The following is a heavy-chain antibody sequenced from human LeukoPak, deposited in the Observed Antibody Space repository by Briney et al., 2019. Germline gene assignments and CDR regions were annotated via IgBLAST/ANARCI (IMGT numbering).Heavy chain of an antibody. D-gene: IGHD2-2*01. V-gene: IGHV4-34*01. CDR1: GGSFSGYY. CDR2: INHSGST. Sequence: PSETLSLTCAVYGGSFSGYYWSWIRQPPGKGLEWIGEINHSGSTNYNPSLKSRVTISVDTSKNQFSLKLSSVTAADTAVYYCARGLGYCSSTSCYEGLDYWGQGTLVTVSS. J-gene: IGHJ4*02. CDR3: ARGLGYCSSTSCYEGLDY.